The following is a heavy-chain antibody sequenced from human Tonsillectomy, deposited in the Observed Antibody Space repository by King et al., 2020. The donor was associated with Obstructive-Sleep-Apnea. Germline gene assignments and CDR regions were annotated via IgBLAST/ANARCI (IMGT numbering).Heavy chain of an antibody. CDR3: ARYQLVRGVVFDGMGV. CDR2: IYSVGST. J-gene: IGHJ6*02. V-gene: IGHV3-53*04. Sequence: VQLVESGGGLVQPGGALRLSCAVSGFTVSTSYMSLVRQAPGKGLEWFSVIYSVGSTDYADCVKGLFTVSRHNSKNTLYLEMESLRAEDTAVYYCARYQLVRGVVFDGMGVWGQGTTVTVSS. D-gene: IGHD3-10*01. CDR1: GFTVSTSY.